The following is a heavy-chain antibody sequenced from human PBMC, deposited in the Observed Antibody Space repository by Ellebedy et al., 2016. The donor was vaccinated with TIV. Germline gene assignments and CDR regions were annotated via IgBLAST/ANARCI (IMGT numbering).Heavy chain of an antibody. CDR3: ARELSWSGRDY. J-gene: IGHJ4*02. Sequence: GGSLRLSCEASGITVSDYFMNWVRQAPGKGLEWVANIRQDGSDKNYADSVRGRFTISRDNAKNSLYLQMNSLRVEDTAVYYCARELSWSGRDYWGQGTLVTVSS. CDR2: IRQDGSDK. D-gene: IGHD3-3*01. V-gene: IGHV3-7*01. CDR1: GITVSDYF.